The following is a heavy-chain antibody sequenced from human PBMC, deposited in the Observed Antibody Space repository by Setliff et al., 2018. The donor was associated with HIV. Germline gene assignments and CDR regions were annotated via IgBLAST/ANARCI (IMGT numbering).Heavy chain of an antibody. Sequence: PSETLSLTCTVSGGSINSHYWSWIRQPPGKGLEWIGRIYTSGSTNHNPSLKSRVTISIDTSKNQFSLKLTSVTAADTAVYYCARSGVGATTWDSWGQGTLVTVSS. V-gene: IGHV4-4*08. CDR3: ARSGVGATTWDS. J-gene: IGHJ4*02. CDR1: GGSINSHY. D-gene: IGHD1-26*01. CDR2: IYTSGST.